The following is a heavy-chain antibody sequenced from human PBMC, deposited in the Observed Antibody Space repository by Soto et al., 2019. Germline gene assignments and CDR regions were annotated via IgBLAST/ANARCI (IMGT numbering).Heavy chain of an antibody. CDR2: IIPLLGLA. CDR1: GGTFSSYT. CDR3: ANPPRY. V-gene: IGHV1-69*02. Sequence: QVQLVQSGAEVKKPGSSVKVSCKASGGTFSSYTISWVRQAPGQGLEWMGRIIPLLGLANYAQKFQGSVTATAAKSTGTAYMELSSLRSEETAVYYCANPPRYWGQGTLVTVSS. J-gene: IGHJ4*02.